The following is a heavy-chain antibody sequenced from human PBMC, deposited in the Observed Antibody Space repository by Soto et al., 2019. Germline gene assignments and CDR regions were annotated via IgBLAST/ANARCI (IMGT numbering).Heavy chain of an antibody. CDR3: ARVASGSYDWFDP. Sequence: EMQLVESGGDLVQPGGSLRLSCAASKFSFSGYWLHWVRQPPGKGLMWVSRINPDGSRTTYADSVKGRFTISRDNAKNTLFLQMNSLRAEDTAVYYCARVASGSYDWFDPWGQGTLVTVYS. J-gene: IGHJ5*02. D-gene: IGHD1-26*01. CDR1: KFSFSGYW. CDR2: INPDGSRT. V-gene: IGHV3-74*01.